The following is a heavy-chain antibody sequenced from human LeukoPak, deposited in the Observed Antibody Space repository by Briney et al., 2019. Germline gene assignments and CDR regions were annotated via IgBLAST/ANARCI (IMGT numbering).Heavy chain of an antibody. V-gene: IGHV1-2*04. CDR3: ARDARSYCSGGSCLPY. Sequence: ASVKVSCKASGYTFTGYYMHWVRQAPGQGLEWMGWINPNSGGTNYAQKFQGWVTMTRDTSISTAYMELSRLTSDDTAVYYCARDARSYCSGGSCLPYWGQGTPVTVSS. CDR2: INPNSGGT. J-gene: IGHJ4*02. CDR1: GYTFTGYY. D-gene: IGHD2-15*01.